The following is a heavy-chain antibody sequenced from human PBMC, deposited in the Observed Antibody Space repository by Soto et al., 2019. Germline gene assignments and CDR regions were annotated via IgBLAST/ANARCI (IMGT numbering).Heavy chain of an antibody. V-gene: IGHV4-31*03. J-gene: IGHJ4*02. CDR2: IYYSGST. CDR3: ARGVVDTAMEHNAY. CDR1: GGSISSGGYY. D-gene: IGHD5-18*01. Sequence: QVQLQEAGPGLVKPSQTLSLTCTVSGGSISSGGYYWSWIRQHPGKGLEWIGYIYYSGSTYYNPSLQSRVNISVNTSKNQFSLRLSSVTAADTAVYYCARGVVDTAMEHNAYWGQGTLVTVSS.